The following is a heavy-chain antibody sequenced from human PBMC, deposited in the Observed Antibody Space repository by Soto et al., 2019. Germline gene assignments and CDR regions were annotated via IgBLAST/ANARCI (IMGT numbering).Heavy chain of an antibody. CDR1: GYTFTSYG. CDR3: ARQTELTLDTWFDP. J-gene: IGHJ5*02. V-gene: IGHV1-18*01. CDR2: ISAYNGNT. D-gene: IGHD1-1*01. Sequence: ASVKVSCKASGYTFTSYGISWVRQAPGQGLEWMGWISAYNGNTNYAQKLQGRVTMTTDTSTSTAYMELRSLRSDDTAVYYCARQTELTLDTWFDPWGQGTLVTVSS.